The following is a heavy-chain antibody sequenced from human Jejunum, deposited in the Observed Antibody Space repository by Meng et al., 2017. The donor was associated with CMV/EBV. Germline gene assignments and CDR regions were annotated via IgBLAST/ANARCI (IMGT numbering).Heavy chain of an antibody. J-gene: IGHJ4*02. D-gene: IGHD5-24*01. V-gene: IGHV7-4-1*02. CDR3: ARDSPLDGYSLLDY. Sequence: QGHLVQSGSELKQPGASVNVSCRPSGYTFTSYAINWVRQAPGQGPDWMGWIDPNTGNPTYDQGFTGRFVFSLDTSVSTAYLQINSLRADDTAVYYCARDSPLDGYSLLDYWGQGTLVTVSS. CDR1: GYTFTSYA. CDR2: IDPNTGNP.